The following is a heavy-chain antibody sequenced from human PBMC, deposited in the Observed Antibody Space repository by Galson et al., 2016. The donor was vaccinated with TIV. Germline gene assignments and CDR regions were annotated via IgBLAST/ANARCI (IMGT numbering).Heavy chain of an antibody. J-gene: IGHJ4*02. CDR1: GYMFTAYF. CDR2: INPNSGAT. CDR3: ARSYYYDSSAYYFDY. V-gene: IGHV1-2*06. D-gene: IGHD3-22*01. Sequence: SVKVSSKASGYMFTAYFIHWVRQAPGQGLEWMGRINPNSGATDYAQKFQGRVTMTRDTSINTAYMELSRLTYDDTAVYYCARSYYYDSSAYYFDYWGQGTLVTVSS.